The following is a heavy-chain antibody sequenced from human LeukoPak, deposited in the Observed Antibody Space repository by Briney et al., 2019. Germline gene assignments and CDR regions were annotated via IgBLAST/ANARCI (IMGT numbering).Heavy chain of an antibody. CDR1: GYTFTGYY. V-gene: IGHV1-2*06. Sequence: VSVKVSCKASGYTFTGYYMHWVRQAPGQGLEWMGRINPNSGGTNYAQKFQGRVTMTRDTSISTAYMELSRLRSDDTAVYYCARDRVYGYYYDSSGYSVYAFDIWGQGTMVTVSS. CDR3: ARDRVYGYYYDSSGYSVYAFDI. D-gene: IGHD3-22*01. J-gene: IGHJ3*02. CDR2: INPNSGGT.